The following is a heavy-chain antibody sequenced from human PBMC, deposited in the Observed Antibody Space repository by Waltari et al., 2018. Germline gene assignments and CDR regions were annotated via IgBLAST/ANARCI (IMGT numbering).Heavy chain of an antibody. CDR2: INSDGSGT. D-gene: IGHD3-10*01. J-gene: IGHJ4*02. CDR1: GFTFSSSW. V-gene: IGHV3-74*01. Sequence: EVKLVESGGGLVQPGGYLRLSCAASGFTFSSSWMHWVRQAPGKGLVWVSRINSDGSGTSYADSVKGRFTISIDNAKNTLYLQMNSLRAEDTAVYYCGRREGSVTMVRGIDYWGQGTLVTVSS. CDR3: GRREGSVTMVRGIDY.